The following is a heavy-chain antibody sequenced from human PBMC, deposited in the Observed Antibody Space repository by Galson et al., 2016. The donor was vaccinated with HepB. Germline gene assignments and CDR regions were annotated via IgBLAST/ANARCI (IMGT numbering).Heavy chain of an antibody. V-gene: IGHV3-NL1*01. CDR1: GFIFSNFG. J-gene: IGHJ6*01. Sequence: SLRLSCAASGFIFSNFGMHWVRQAPGKGLEWVSLISGSNTYYADSERGRFTFSRDNSKNKLYLQMNSRRAEDTAVYYCAKVLPYSACHGVAVRGQGTAVTV. CDR3: AKVLPYSACHGVAV. D-gene: IGHD6-13*01. CDR2: ISGSNT.